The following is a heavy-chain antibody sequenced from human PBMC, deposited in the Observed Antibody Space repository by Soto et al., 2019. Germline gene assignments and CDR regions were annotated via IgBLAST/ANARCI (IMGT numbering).Heavy chain of an antibody. CDR3: AKGPSYYYDSGGYDGY. V-gene: IGHV3-23*01. CDR1: GFTFSNYA. D-gene: IGHD3-22*01. J-gene: IGHJ4*02. Sequence: GSLRLSCAASGFTFSNYALRWVCQAPGKGLEWVSADCGSGGSTFYAGSVKGRFTISRDNSKNTLFLQLNSLRLEDTAVYYSAKGPSYYYDSGGYDGYWGQGTVVTVSS. CDR2: DCGSGGST.